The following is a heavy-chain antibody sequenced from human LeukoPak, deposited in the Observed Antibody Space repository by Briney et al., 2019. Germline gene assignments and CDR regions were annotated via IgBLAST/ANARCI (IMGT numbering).Heavy chain of an antibody. D-gene: IGHD1-26*01. Sequence: SETLFLTCTVSGGSISTFFWHWIRQPPGKGLEWIGYIYTSEVTNYSPSLKSRVTISVDASKSQFFLRLSSVTAADTAVYYCARSDGIVGEEAWFDPWGQGTLVTVAS. J-gene: IGHJ5*02. CDR3: ARSDGIVGEEAWFDP. CDR2: IYTSEVT. CDR1: GGSISTFF. V-gene: IGHV4-4*09.